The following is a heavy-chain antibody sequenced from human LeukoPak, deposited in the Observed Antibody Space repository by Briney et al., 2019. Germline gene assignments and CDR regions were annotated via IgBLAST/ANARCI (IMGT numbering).Heavy chain of an antibody. Sequence: GASVKVSCKASGYTFTGYYMHWVRQAPGQGLEWMGWINPNSGGTNYAQKFQGRVTMTRDKSISTAYLQWSSLKASDTAMYYCARHHTIGAARVGFDYWGQGTLVTVSS. V-gene: IGHV1-2*02. D-gene: IGHD3-3*01. J-gene: IGHJ4*02. CDR1: GYTFTGYY. CDR2: INPNSGGT. CDR3: ARHHTIGAARVGFDY.